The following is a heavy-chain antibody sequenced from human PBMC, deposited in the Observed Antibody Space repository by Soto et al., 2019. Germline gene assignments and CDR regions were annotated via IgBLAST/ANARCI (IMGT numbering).Heavy chain of an antibody. CDR3: ARATGADKEDY. D-gene: IGHD3-10*01. J-gene: IGHJ4*02. CDR2: IKQDGSEK. V-gene: IGHV3-7*04. CDR1: GFTFNRHA. Sequence: GVSLRRSCVGSGFTFNRHAMNCVRQAPGKGLEWVANIKQDGSEKYYVDSVKGRFTISRDNAKNSLYLQMNSLRAEDTAVYYCARATGADKEDYWGQGT.